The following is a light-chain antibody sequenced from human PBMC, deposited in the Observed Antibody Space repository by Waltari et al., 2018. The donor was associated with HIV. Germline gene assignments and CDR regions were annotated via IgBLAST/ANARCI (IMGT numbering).Light chain of an antibody. CDR2: SNK. Sequence: QSVLTQPPSASGTPGQRVTISCSGSSSNIGSNTVHWYQQRPGTAPKLLIYSNKQRPSGGPDRFSGSKSGTSASLAISGLQSEDEADYYCAAWDDSLNAPVFGGGTKLTVL. J-gene: IGLJ3*02. V-gene: IGLV1-44*01. CDR3: AAWDDSLNAPV. CDR1: SSNIGSNT.